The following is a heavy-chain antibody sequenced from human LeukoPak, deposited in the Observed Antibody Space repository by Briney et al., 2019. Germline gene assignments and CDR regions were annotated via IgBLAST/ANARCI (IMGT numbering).Heavy chain of an antibody. V-gene: IGHV4-59*01. Sequence: PSETLSVTCIVSGGSISSYYWSWIRQPPGKGLEWIGYIYYSGSTNHNPSLKSRVTISVDTSKNQFSLKLSSVTAADTAVYYCARVDSSGYSPTFDYWGQGTLVTVSS. J-gene: IGHJ4*02. D-gene: IGHD3-22*01. CDR3: ARVDSSGYSPTFDY. CDR2: IYYSGST. CDR1: GGSISSYY.